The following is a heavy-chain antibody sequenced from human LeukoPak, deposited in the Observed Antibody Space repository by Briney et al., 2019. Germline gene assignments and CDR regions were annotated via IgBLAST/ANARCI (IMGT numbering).Heavy chain of an antibody. D-gene: IGHD2-15*01. CDR2: ISGSGGTT. CDR1: GFTFSTYA. J-gene: IGHJ4*02. Sequence: GGSLRLSCAASGFTFSTYAMTWVRQAPGKGLEWVSVISGSGGTTYYADSVKGRFTLSRDNSKNTVFLQMNSLRAEDTAVYYCAKSIGGVVVVAADYWGQGTPVTVSS. CDR3: AKSIGGVVVVAADY. V-gene: IGHV3-23*01.